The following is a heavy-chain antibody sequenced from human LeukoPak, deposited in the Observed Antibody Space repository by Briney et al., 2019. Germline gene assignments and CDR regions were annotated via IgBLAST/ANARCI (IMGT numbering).Heavy chain of an antibody. CDR1: GGSISSYY. CDR2: IYYSGST. J-gene: IGHJ2*01. D-gene: IGHD3-9*01. V-gene: IGHV4-59*01. CDR3: ARGGRYSPWYFDL. Sequence: SETLSLTCTVSGGSISSYYWSWIRQPPGKGLEWIGYIYYSGSTNYNPSLKSRVTISVDPSKNQFSLKLSSVTAADTAVYYCARGGRYSPWYFDLWGRGTLVTVSS.